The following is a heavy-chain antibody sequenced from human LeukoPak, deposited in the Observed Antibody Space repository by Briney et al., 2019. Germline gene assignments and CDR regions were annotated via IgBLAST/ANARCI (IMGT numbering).Heavy chain of an antibody. CDR3: ARQQFDAFDL. J-gene: IGHJ3*01. D-gene: IGHD5-24*01. CDR1: GIAFRNYP. CDR2: ISSDGGGT. V-gene: IGHV3-23*01. Sequence: GGSLRLSCTVSGIAFRNYPMNWVRQAPGKGLEWVSFISSDGGGTHYAGSVKGRFSTSRDNSRNTLHLQMNSLRAEDTAVYYCARQQFDAFDLWGQGTRVTVSS.